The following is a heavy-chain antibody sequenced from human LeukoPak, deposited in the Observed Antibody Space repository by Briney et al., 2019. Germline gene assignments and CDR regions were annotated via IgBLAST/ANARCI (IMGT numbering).Heavy chain of an antibody. CDR1: GFTFSSYW. CDR2: INNDGSST. V-gene: IGHV3-74*01. D-gene: IGHD1-26*01. CDR3: ARGGAVGTTTVAFDI. J-gene: IGHJ3*02. Sequence: GGSLRLSCAASGFTFSSYWMHWVRQAPGKGLVWVSRINNDGSSTTYADSVKGRFTISRDNAKNTLYLQMNSLRAEDTAVYYCARGGAVGTTTVAFDIWGQGTMVTVSS.